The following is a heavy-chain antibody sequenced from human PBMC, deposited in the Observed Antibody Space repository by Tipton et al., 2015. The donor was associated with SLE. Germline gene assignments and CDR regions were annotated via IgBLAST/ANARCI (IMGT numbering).Heavy chain of an antibody. Sequence: TLSLTCSVSGVSISTYYWNWIRQPPGKGLEWIGWIYYSGTTNYNPSLESRVTITVDTSKNQFSLKLSSVTAADTAVYYCVRDFWSGYGSFDSWGQGSLVTVSP. CDR1: GVSISTYY. J-gene: IGHJ4*02. CDR2: IYYSGTT. CDR3: VRDFWSGYGSFDS. D-gene: IGHD3-3*01. V-gene: IGHV4-59*13.